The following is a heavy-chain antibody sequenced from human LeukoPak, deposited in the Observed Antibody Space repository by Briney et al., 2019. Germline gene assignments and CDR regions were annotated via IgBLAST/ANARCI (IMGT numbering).Heavy chain of an antibody. Sequence: PSETLSPTCTVSGASVSSGSHYWSWIRQPPGKGLEWIGYFCCSGSTNYNPSLKSRVTISVDTSKNQFSLKVSSVTAADTAVYYCARAVAAVSLDYWGQGTLVTVSS. V-gene: IGHV4-61*01. CDR3: ARAVAAVSLDY. D-gene: IGHD4-23*01. J-gene: IGHJ4*02. CDR1: GASVSSGSHY. CDR2: FCCSGST.